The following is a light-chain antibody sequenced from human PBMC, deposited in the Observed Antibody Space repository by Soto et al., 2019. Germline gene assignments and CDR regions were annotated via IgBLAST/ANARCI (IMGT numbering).Light chain of an antibody. CDR2: DAS. V-gene: IGKV3-11*01. CDR3: QRRAL. J-gene: IGKJ5*01. Sequence: EIVLTQSPATLSLSPGERATLSCRASQSVSSYLAWYQQKPGQAPRLLIYDASNRATGIQGRFSGSGSGTDFTLTISSLDPEDFAVYYCQRRALFGQGTRLEIK. CDR1: QSVSSY.